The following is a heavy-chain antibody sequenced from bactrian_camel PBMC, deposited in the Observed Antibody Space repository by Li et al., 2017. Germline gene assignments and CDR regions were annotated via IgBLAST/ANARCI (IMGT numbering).Heavy chain of an antibody. D-gene: IGHD3*01. Sequence: HVQLVESGGGSVQAGGSLKLSCAMSGDFNNKNCMGWFRQALGKEREVVASINRNDETTYADSVKGRFTISRDNARNTMRLQMNSLNREDAGMYYCGLGDGFSCYRLVRYVAKWGQGTQVTVSS. CDR2: INRNDET. CDR1: GDFNNKNC. J-gene: IGHJ4*01. V-gene: IGHV3S53*01. CDR3: GLGDGFSCYRLVRYVAK.